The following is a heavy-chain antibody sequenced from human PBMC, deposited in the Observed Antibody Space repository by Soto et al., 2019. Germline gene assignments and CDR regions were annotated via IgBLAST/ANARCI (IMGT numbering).Heavy chain of an antibody. Sequence: PSQTLSLTCAISGDSVSSNSAAWNWIRQSPSRGLEWLGRTYYRSKWYNDYAVSVKSRITINPDTSKNQFSLQLNSVTPEDTAVFYCSRDPQSIAARDYYYGMDVWGQGTTVTVSS. CDR3: SRDPQSIAARDYYYGMDV. J-gene: IGHJ6*02. D-gene: IGHD6-6*01. V-gene: IGHV6-1*01. CDR2: TYYRSKWYN. CDR1: GDSVSSNSAA.